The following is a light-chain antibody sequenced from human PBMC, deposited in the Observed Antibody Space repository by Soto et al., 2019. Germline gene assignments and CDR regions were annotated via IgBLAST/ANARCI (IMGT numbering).Light chain of an antibody. Sequence: EIVLTQSPATLSLSPGERATLSCRASQSVSSYLAWYQQKPGQAPRLLXYDASNRATVIPDRFSGSGSGTEFTLTISRLQSEDFAVYYCQKYNDWPPITFGQGTRLEIK. CDR3: QKYNDWPPIT. V-gene: IGKV3-15*01. CDR1: QSVSSY. CDR2: DAS. J-gene: IGKJ5*01.